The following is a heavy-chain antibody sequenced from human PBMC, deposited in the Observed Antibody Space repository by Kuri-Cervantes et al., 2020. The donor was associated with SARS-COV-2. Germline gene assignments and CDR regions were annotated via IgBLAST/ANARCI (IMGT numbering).Heavy chain of an antibody. D-gene: IGHD3-3*01. Sequence: GESLKISCAASGFTFSSYAMSWVRQAPGKGLEWVSAISGSGGSTYYADSVKGRFTISRDNSKNTLYLQMNSLRAEDTAVYYCAKTWSGYPYYFDYWGQGTLVTVSS. CDR3: AKTWSGYPYYFDY. CDR1: GFTFSSYA. J-gene: IGHJ4*02. CDR2: ISGSGGST. V-gene: IGHV3-23*01.